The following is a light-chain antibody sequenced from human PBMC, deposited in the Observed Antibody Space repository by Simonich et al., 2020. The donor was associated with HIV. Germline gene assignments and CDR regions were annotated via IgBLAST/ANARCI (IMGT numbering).Light chain of an antibody. J-gene: IGLJ3*02. V-gene: IGLV3-19*01. CDR2: GQN. Sequence: SSELTQDPAVSVALGQTVRITCQGDSLRNYYASWYQQKPGQAPVLVIYGQNNRPSGIPDRFSGSNSGNTASLTITGAQAEDEADYYCNSRDNSVNHLGVFGGGTKLTVL. CDR3: NSRDNSVNHLGV. CDR1: SLRNYY.